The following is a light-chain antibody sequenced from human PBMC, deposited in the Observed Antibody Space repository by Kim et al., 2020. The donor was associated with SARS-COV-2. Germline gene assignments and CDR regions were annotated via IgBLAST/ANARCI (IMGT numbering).Light chain of an antibody. CDR3: EHYNISPWT. V-gene: IGKV1-5*03. J-gene: IGKJ1*01. Sequence: DIQMTQSPSTLSASVGDRVTITCRASQTINSYLAWYQQKPGKAPELLIYKASILESGVSSRFSGSGSGTEFTLTISSLQPDDFASFYCEHYNISPWTFGEGTKGDIK. CDR1: QTINSY. CDR2: KAS.